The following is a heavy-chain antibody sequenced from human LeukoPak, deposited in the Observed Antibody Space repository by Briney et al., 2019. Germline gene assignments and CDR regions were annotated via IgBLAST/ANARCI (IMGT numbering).Heavy chain of an antibody. J-gene: IGHJ4*02. CDR3: AKQASSHLEAYFDY. D-gene: IGHD6-13*01. Sequence: GGSLRLSCAASEFDFSSHAMTWVRQAPGKGLEWVSAISHSGGSTYYADSVKGRFTVSRDNSKNTLYLQMNSLRAEDTAVYYCAKQASSHLEAYFDYWGQGTLVTVSS. V-gene: IGHV3-23*01. CDR1: EFDFSSHA. CDR2: ISHSGGST.